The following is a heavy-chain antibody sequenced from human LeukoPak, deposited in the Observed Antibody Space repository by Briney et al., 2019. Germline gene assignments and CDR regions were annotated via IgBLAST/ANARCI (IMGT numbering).Heavy chain of an antibody. CDR2: ISGSGGST. D-gene: IGHD1-26*01. Sequence: GGSLRLSCAASGFTFSSYAMSWVRQAPGKGLEWVSAISGSGGSTYYADSVKGRFTISRDNSKNRLYLQMNSLRAEDTAVYYCAKDQVGALLRVNWFDPWGQGTLVTVSS. V-gene: IGHV3-23*01. J-gene: IGHJ5*02. CDR3: AKDQVGALLRVNWFDP. CDR1: GFTFSSYA.